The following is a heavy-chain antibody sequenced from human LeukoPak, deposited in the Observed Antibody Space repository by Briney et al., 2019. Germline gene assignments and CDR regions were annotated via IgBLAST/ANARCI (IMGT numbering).Heavy chain of an antibody. CDR1: GFTFSSYG. Sequence: GGSLRLSCAASGFTFSSYGMHWVRQAPGKGLEWVAVISYDGSNKYYADSVKGRFTISRDNSKNTLYLQMNSLRAEDTAVYYCAKDKGIAFDYWGQGTLVTVSS. CDR3: AKDKGIAFDY. D-gene: IGHD2-15*01. CDR2: ISYDGSNK. V-gene: IGHV3-30*18. J-gene: IGHJ4*02.